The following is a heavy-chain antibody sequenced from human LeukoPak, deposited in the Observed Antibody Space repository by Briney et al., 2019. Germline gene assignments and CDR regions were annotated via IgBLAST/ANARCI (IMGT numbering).Heavy chain of an antibody. V-gene: IGHV3-7*03. J-gene: IGHJ4*02. CDR2: IKQDGSEK. CDR3: ARIYYDSIGCIDY. D-gene: IGHD3-22*01. CDR1: GFTFSNYW. Sequence: GGSLRLSCAASGFTFSNYWMSWVRQAPGKGLEWVAKIKQDGSEKYYVDSVKGRFSISRDNAKNSLSLQMNSLRAEDTAVYYCARIYYDSIGCIDYWGQGTLVTVS.